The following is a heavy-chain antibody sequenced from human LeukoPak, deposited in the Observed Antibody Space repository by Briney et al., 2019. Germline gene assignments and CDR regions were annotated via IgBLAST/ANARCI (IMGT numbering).Heavy chain of an antibody. CDR2: INTNTGNP. Sequence: ASVKVSCKASGYTFTSYAMAWVRQAPGQGRGWMGWINTNTGNPTYAQDFTGRFVFSLDTSVNTAYLQISTLKAEDTAVYYCARERPGVLFDYWGQGTLVTVSS. D-gene: IGHD3-10*01. V-gene: IGHV7-4-1*02. CDR1: GYTFTSYA. J-gene: IGHJ4*02. CDR3: ARERPGVLFDY.